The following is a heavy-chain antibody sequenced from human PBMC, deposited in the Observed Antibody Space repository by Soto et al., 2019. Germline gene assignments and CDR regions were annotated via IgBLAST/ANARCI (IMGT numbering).Heavy chain of an antibody. J-gene: IGHJ4*02. D-gene: IGHD6-19*01. CDR1: GFTFSSYG. CDR3: AKGTWQWLVMGVDY. CDR2: ISDDGSNK. V-gene: IGHV3-30*18. Sequence: QVQLVESGGGVVQPGRSLRLSCAAYGFTFSSYGMHWFRQAPVKGLEWLAVISDDGSNKYYADSVKGRFTISRDNSKNTLYLQMNSLRAEDTAVYYCAKGTWQWLVMGVDYCGQGTLVTVSS.